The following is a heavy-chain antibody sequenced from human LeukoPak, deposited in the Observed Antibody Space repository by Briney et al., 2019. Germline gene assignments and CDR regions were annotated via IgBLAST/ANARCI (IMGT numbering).Heavy chain of an antibody. CDR2: IKQDGSEK. J-gene: IGHJ4*02. D-gene: IGHD5-12*01. CDR1: GFTFSSYW. V-gene: IGHV3-7*01. CDR3: AREGVATIIAFDY. Sequence: PGGSLRLSCAASGFTFSSYWMSWVRQAPGKGLEWVANIKQDGSEKYYVDSVKGRFTIPRDNAKNSLYLQMNSLRAEDTAVYYCAREGVATIIAFDYWGQGTLVTVSS.